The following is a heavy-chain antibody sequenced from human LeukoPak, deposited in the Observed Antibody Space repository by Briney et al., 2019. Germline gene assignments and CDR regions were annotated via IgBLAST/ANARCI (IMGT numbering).Heavy chain of an antibody. CDR3: ARDGYDILTGYYTPPY. Sequence: ASVKVSCKASGYTFTSYAMHWVHQAPGQRLEWMGWINAGNGNTKYSQKFQGRVTITRDTSASTAYMELSSLRSEDTAVYYCARDGYDILTGYYTPPYWGQGTLVTVSS. V-gene: IGHV1-3*01. J-gene: IGHJ4*02. CDR1: GYTFTSYA. CDR2: INAGNGNT. D-gene: IGHD3-9*01.